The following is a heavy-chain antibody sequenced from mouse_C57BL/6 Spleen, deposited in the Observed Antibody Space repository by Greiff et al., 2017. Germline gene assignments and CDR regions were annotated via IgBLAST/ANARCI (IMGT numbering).Heavy chain of an antibody. CDR2: IRLKSDNYAT. CDR1: GFTFSNYW. V-gene: IGHV6-3*01. D-gene: IGHD2-12*01. J-gene: IGHJ4*01. Sequence: EVQLVESGGGLVQPGGSMKLSCVASGFTFSNYWMNWVRQSPEKGLEWVAQIRLKSDNYATNYAESVKGRFTISRDDSKSSVYLQMNNLRAEDTGIYYCTGYSMDYWGQGTSVTVSS. CDR3: TGYSMDY.